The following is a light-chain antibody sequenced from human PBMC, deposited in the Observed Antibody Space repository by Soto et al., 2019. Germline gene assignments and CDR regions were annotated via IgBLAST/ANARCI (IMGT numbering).Light chain of an antibody. CDR1: QSISSW. CDR3: QQYDSYSPLT. V-gene: IGKV1-5*03. CDR2: KAS. J-gene: IGKJ4*01. Sequence: DIQLTQSPSTLSASVGDRVTITCRASQSISSWLAWYQQKPGKAPKLLIYKASGLESGVPSRFSDSGSGTDFTLTISSLQPDDFATYYCQQYDSYSPLTFGGGTKVDIK.